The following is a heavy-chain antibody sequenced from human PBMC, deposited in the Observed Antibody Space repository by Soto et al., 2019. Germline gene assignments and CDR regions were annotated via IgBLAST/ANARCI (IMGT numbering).Heavy chain of an antibody. D-gene: IGHD5-12*01. CDR3: ARYCGYGGFDY. CDR1: GYTFTSYG. V-gene: IGHV1-18*01. Sequence: QVQLVQSGAEVKKPGASVKVSCKASGYTFTSYGISWVRQAPGQGLEWMGWISAYNGNTNYSEKLQGRVTMTTATSTSTAYMELGRVRSYDTAVYYCARYCGYGGFDYWGQGTLVTVSS. CDR2: ISAYNGNT. J-gene: IGHJ4*02.